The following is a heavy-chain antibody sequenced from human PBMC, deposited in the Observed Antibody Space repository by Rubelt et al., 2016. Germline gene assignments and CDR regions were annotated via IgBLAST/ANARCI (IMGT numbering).Heavy chain of an antibody. CDR1: GFTFSNAW. CDR2: INHSGST. V-gene: IGHV4-34*01. CDR3: AGVVLGSGYEEY. J-gene: IGHJ4*01. Sequence: VQLVESGEGLVKPGGSLRVSCAASGFTFSNAWMSWIRQPPGKGLEWIGEINHSGSTTYNPPLKSRVTILVDTSKNQFSLKLTAVAAADTAVDYCAGVVLGSGYEEYWGHGTLVTVSS. D-gene: IGHD5-12*01.